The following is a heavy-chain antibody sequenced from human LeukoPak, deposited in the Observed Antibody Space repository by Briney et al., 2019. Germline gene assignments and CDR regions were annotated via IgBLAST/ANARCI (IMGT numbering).Heavy chain of an antibody. CDR3: AKEGQYQLLLPIVWFDP. D-gene: IGHD2-2*01. CDR2: ISSSSSYI. V-gene: IGHV3-21*01. Sequence: GGSLRLSCAASGFTSSSYSMSWVRQAPGKGLEWVSSISSSSSYIYYADSVKGRFTISRDNAKNSLYLQMNSLRAEDTAVYYCAKEGQYQLLLPIVWFDPWGQGTLVTVSS. J-gene: IGHJ5*02. CDR1: GFTSSSYS.